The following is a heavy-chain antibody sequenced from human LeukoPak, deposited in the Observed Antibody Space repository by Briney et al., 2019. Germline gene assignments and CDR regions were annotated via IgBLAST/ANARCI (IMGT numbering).Heavy chain of an antibody. J-gene: IGHJ4*02. V-gene: IGHV1-69*05. CDR1: GGTFSSYA. D-gene: IGHD4-17*01. CDR3: ASSLYGDYPYYFDY. Sequence: SVTVSCKASGGTFSSYAISWVRQAPGQGLEWMGGIIPIFGTANYAQKFQGRVTITTDESTSTAYIELSSLRSEDTAVYYCASSLYGDYPYYFDYWGQGTLVTVSS. CDR2: IIPIFGTA.